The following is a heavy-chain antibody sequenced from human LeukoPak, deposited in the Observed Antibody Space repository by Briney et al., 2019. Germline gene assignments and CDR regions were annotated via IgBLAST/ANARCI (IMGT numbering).Heavy chain of an antibody. CDR2: IYPDDSDT. CDR3: ATSESQTRFDY. D-gene: IGHD1/OR15-1a*01. CDR1: GYSFTSYW. Sequence: GESLKISCKGSGYSFTSYWIGWVRQLPGKGLEWMGIIYPDDSDTRYSPSHQGQVTISADTSINTAYLQWSSLRASDTAMYYCATSESQTRFDYWGQGTPVTVSS. J-gene: IGHJ4*02. V-gene: IGHV5-51*01.